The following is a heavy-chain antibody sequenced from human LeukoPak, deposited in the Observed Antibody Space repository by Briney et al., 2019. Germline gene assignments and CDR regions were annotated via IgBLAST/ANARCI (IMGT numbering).Heavy chain of an antibody. Sequence: PSETLSLTCTVSGGSISSSSYYWGWIRQPPGKGLEWIGSIYYSGSTYYHPSLKSRVTISVDTSKNQFSLKLSSVTAADTAVYYCARLTGTVYDIVVVRGYWGQGTLVTVSS. D-gene: IGHD2-15*01. V-gene: IGHV4-39*01. J-gene: IGHJ4*02. CDR3: ARLTGTVYDIVVVRGY. CDR2: IYYSGST. CDR1: GGSISSSSYY.